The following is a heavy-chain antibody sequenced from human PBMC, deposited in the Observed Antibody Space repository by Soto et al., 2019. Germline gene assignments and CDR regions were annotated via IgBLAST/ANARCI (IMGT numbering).Heavy chain of an antibody. CDR3: AGSTITTNPYFAY. J-gene: IGHJ4*02. CDR1: GGSISSSSYY. V-gene: IGHV4-39*01. Sequence: SETLSLTCTVSGGSISSSSYYWGWIRQPPGKGLEWIGSIYYSGSTYYNPSLKSRVTISVDTSKNQFSLKLSSVTAADTAVYYCAGSTITTNPYFAYWGRGTLVTVSS. CDR2: IYYSGST. D-gene: IGHD4-4*01.